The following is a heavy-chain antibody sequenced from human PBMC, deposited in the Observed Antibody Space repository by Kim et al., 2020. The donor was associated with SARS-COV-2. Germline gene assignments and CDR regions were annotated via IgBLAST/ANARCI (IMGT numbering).Heavy chain of an antibody. CDR1: GYTFTSYG. V-gene: IGHV1-18*01. J-gene: IGHJ6*02. D-gene: IGHD1-1*01. CDR2: ISAYNGNT. Sequence: ASVKVSCKASGYTFTSYGISWVRQAPGQGLEWMGWISAYNGNTNYAQKLQGRVTMTTDTSTSTAYMELRSLRSDDTAVYYCARDKDRNGPPYYYYGMDVWGQGTTVTVSS. CDR3: ARDKDRNGPPYYYYGMDV.